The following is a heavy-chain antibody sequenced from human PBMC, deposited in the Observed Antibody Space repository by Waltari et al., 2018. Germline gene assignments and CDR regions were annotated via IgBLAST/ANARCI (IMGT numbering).Heavy chain of an antibody. Sequence: RLLQSGAEVKKSGASVKVSCQASEYTFTSLHVNWVRQAAGQGLECMGWVDPRNGNTGYADKFQGRVTMTSDTSMSTAYMELRGLRSDDTAVYYCVRGYAHDRDGAFDIWGQGTVVTVSS. CDR2: VDPRNGNT. CDR1: EYTFTSLH. CDR3: VRGYAHDRDGAFDI. V-gene: IGHV1-8*01. J-gene: IGHJ3*02.